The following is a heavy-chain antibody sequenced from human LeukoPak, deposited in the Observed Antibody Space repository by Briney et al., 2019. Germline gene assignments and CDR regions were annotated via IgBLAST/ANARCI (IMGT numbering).Heavy chain of an antibody. D-gene: IGHD2-15*01. Sequence: SVKVSCKASGGTFSSSAISWVRQAPGQGLEWMGRIIPILGIANYAQKFQGRVTITADKSTSTAYMELSSLRSEDTAVYYCARVESGGSCYDYWGQGTLVTVSS. CDR3: ARVESGGSCYDY. V-gene: IGHV1-69*04. J-gene: IGHJ4*02. CDR1: GGTFSSSA. CDR2: IIPILGIA.